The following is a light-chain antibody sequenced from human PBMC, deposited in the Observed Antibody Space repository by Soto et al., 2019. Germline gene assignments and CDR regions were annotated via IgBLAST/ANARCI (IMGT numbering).Light chain of an antibody. J-gene: IGKJ1*01. Sequence: EIVLTQSPDTLSLSPGERATLSCRASQSVNNNYLAWYQQKPGQAPRLLIYDASTRATGIPARFSGSGSGTDLTLTINRVEPEDFAVYFCQQYAGSPRTFGQGTKVDIK. CDR1: QSVNNNY. V-gene: IGKV3-20*01. CDR2: DAS. CDR3: QQYAGSPRT.